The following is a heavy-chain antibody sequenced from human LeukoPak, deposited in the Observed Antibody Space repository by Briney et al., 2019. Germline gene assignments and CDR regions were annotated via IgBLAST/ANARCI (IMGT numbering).Heavy chain of an antibody. Sequence: PSQTVSLTCCVSGGSITSGRYYWTSPGQCPEKSLEWIGYSYYSGYTHFKPSLMSRAAISLDKTTNQFSLNLTSATAADAAVYYCARATYDLLTGYYLDSWGQGTLVTVSS. CDR3: ARATYDLLTGYYLDS. D-gene: IGHD3-9*01. CDR1: GGSITSGRYY. V-gene: IGHV4-31*03. CDR2: SYYSGYT. J-gene: IGHJ4*02.